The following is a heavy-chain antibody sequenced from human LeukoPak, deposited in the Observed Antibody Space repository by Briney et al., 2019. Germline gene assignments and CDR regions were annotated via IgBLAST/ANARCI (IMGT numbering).Heavy chain of an antibody. D-gene: IGHD2-21*01. Sequence: PGGSLRLSCAASGFTFGDYAMHWVRQVPGKGLEWVSCISWNSGRIDYADSVKGRFTISRDNAKNSLFLQMNSLRAEDTAFYYCAKDITPRIPAAFDLWGQGTMVTVSS. J-gene: IGHJ3*01. V-gene: IGHV3-9*01. CDR2: ISWNSGRI. CDR3: AKDITPRIPAAFDL. CDR1: GFTFGDYA.